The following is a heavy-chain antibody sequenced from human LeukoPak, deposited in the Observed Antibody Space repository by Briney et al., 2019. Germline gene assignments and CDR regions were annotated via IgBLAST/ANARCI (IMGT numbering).Heavy chain of an antibody. V-gene: IGHV3-33*01. D-gene: IGHD5-18*01. Sequence: GRYLRLSCAASGFTFSSYGMHWVRQAQGKGLEWGAVIWYDGSNKYYADSVKGRFTISRDNSKNTLYLQMNSLRAEDTAVYYCARDFTTAPDTPMVFDYWGQGTLVTVSS. J-gene: IGHJ4*02. CDR3: ARDFTTAPDTPMVFDY. CDR2: IWYDGSNK. CDR1: GFTFSSYG.